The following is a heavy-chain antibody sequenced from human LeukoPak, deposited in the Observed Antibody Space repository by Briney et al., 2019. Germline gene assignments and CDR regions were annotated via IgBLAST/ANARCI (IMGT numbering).Heavy chain of an antibody. Sequence: PSETLSLTCTVSGGSISSYYWSWIRQPPGKGLEWIGYIYYSGSTNYNPSLKSRVTISVDTSKNQFSLKLSSVTAADTAVYYCARDGRIAAAGTVLDHWGQGTLVTVSS. CDR3: ARDGRIAAAGTVLDH. CDR1: GGSISSYY. CDR2: IYYSGST. D-gene: IGHD6-13*01. J-gene: IGHJ4*02. V-gene: IGHV4-59*01.